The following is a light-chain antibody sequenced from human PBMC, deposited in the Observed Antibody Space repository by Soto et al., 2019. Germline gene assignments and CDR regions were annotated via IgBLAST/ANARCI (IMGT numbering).Light chain of an antibody. Sequence: DIQKTQSPTNLYESVGDRVTITRRASQSISTWLAWYQQQPGTVPKVLIYKASSLESGVPPRFSVIGSGTESTLPLSSLQPEESATYDCKPYDRYWTCGQRPK. CDR2: KAS. CDR3: KPYDRYWT. CDR1: QSISTW. J-gene: IGKJ1*01. V-gene: IGKV1-5*03.